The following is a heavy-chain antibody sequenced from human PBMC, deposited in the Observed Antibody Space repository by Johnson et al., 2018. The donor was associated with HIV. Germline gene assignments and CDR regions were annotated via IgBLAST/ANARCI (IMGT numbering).Heavy chain of an antibody. Sequence: QVQLVESGGGVVQPGGSLRLSCAASGFTFSSYGLHWVRQAPGKGLQWVAFIRYDGSNKYYADSVKGRFTISRDNSKNTLYVQMNSLRVEDTAVYYCAKDDSPSGACDIWGQGTMVIVSS. CDR1: GFTFSSYG. J-gene: IGHJ3*02. CDR3: AKDDSPSGACDI. D-gene: IGHD3-10*01. V-gene: IGHV3-30*02. CDR2: IRYDGSNK.